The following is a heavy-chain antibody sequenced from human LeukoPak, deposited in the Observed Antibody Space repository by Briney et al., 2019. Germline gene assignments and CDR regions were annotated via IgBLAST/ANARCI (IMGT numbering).Heavy chain of an antibody. D-gene: IGHD1-26*01. Sequence: GASVTVSCKASGYTFTGYYMHWVRQAPGQGLEWMGWINPNSGGINYAQTFQGRVTMTSDTSISTAYMELSRLRSDDTAVYYCARGLVGAIAPWFDPWGQGTLVTVSS. CDR3: ARGLVGAIAPWFDP. CDR1: GYTFTGYY. J-gene: IGHJ5*02. V-gene: IGHV1-2*02. CDR2: INPNSGGI.